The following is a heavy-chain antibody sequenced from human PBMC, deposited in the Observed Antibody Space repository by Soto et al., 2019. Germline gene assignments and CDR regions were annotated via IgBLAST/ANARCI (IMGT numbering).Heavy chain of an antibody. CDR1: GGTFSSYA. V-gene: IGHV1-69*13. J-gene: IGHJ4*02. CDR3: ARTYYYDSSGYYPDY. D-gene: IGHD3-22*01. Sequence: SVKASCKASGGTFSSYAISWVRQAPGQGLEWMGGIIPIFGTANYAQKFQGRVTITADESTSTAYMELSSLRSEDTAVYYCARTYYYDSSGYYPDYWGQGTLVTVSS. CDR2: IIPIFGTA.